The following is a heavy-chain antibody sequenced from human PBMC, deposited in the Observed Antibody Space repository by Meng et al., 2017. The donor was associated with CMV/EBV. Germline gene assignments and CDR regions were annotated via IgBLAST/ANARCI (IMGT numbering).Heavy chain of an antibody. CDR1: GYTFTSYG. D-gene: IGHD1-26*01. J-gene: IGHJ4*02. CDR2: ISAYNGNT. V-gene: IGHV1-18*01. CDR3: ARDGVSIVGATPVDY. Sequence: ASVKVSCKAAGYTFTSYGLSWVRQAPGQGLEWMGWISAYNGNTSYAQKLQGRVTMTTDTSTSTAYMELRSLRSDDTAVYYCARDGVSIVGATPVDYWGQGTLVTVSS.